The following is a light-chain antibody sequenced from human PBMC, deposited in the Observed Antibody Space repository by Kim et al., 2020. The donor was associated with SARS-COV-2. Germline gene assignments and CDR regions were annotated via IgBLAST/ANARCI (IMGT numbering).Light chain of an antibody. J-gene: IGKJ1*01. CDR1: QSISSW. CDR2: KAS. Sequence: ASVGDRVSITCRVSQSISSWLAWFQQKPGKAPKLLIHKASTLEGAVPSRFSGSESGTEFTLTISSLQPDDFATYYCQQYKTYPWTFGHGTKVDIK. V-gene: IGKV1-5*03. CDR3: QQYKTYPWT.